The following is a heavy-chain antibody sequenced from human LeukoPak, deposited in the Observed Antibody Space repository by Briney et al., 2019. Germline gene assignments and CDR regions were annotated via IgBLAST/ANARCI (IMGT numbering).Heavy chain of an antibody. J-gene: IGHJ4*02. D-gene: IGHD4-11*01. CDR1: GGSISTYY. CDR2: IYHSGST. V-gene: IGHV4-59*08. CDR3: AGQMTTVTYYFDY. Sequence: SETLSLTCTLSGGSISTYYWSWIRQPPGKGLEWIGYIYHSGSTNYNPSLKSRVTISVDTSKNQFSLKLSSVTAADTAVYYCAGQMTTVTYYFDYWGQGTLVTVSS.